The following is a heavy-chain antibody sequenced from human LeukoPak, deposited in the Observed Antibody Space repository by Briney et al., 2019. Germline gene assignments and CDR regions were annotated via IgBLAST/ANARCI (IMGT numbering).Heavy chain of an antibody. Sequence: GGSLRLPCAASGFTFSSYSMNWVRQAPGKGLEWVSSISSSSSYIYYADSVKGRFTISRDNAKNSLYLQMNSLRAEDTAVYYCARADWDTAMIDYWGQGTLVTVSS. V-gene: IGHV3-21*01. CDR3: ARADWDTAMIDY. J-gene: IGHJ4*02. CDR1: GFTFSSYS. CDR2: ISSSSSYI. D-gene: IGHD5-18*01.